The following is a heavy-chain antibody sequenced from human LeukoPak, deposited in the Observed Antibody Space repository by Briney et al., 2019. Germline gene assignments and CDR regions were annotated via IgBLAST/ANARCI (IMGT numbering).Heavy chain of an antibody. V-gene: IGHV3-30*02. J-gene: IGHJ6*03. CDR3: AKTSLSDPSGHYYYMDV. D-gene: IGHD3-3*01. CDR2: IRFDGTSE. Sequence: GGSLRLSCAASGFTFSSYGMHWVRQAPGKGLEWVAFIRFDGTSEFYADSVKARFTISRDNSQNTVSLQLNNLRIEDTALYYCAKTSLSDPSGHYYYMDVWGKGTTVTVSS. CDR1: GFTFSSYG.